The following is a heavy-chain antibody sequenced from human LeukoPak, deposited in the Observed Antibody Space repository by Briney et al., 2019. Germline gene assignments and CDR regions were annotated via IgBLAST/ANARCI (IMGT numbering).Heavy chain of an antibody. V-gene: IGHV3-48*02. CDR1: GFTFSSYS. CDR3: ASSYGSGTYYFDY. D-gene: IGHD3-10*01. J-gene: IGHJ4*02. CDR2: ITASGTAM. Sequence: GGSLRLSCAASGFTFSSYSMNWVRQAPGKGLEWVSHITASGTAMFYADSVKGRFTISRDNTKNSLYLQMNSLRDEDTAVYYCASSYGSGTYYFDYWGQGTLVTVSS.